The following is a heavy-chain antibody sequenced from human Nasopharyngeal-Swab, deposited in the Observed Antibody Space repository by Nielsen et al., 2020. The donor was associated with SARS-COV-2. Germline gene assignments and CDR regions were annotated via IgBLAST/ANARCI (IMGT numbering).Heavy chain of an antibody. CDR2: IYPGDSDT. V-gene: IGHV5-51*01. D-gene: IGHD2-2*02. CDR1: GYSFTSYW. CDR3: ARLLVPAAIRPLYYFDY. J-gene: IGHJ4*02. Sequence: GESLKISCKGSGYSFTSYWIGWVRQMPGKGPEWMGIIYPGDSDTRYSPSFQGQVTISADKSISTAYLQWSSLKASDTAMYYCARLLVPAAIRPLYYFDYWGQGTLVTVSS.